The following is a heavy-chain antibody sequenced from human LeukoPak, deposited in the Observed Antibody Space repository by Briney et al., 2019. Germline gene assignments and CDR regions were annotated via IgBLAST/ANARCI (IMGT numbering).Heavy chain of an antibody. CDR1: GFTFSDYY. Sequence: PGGSLRLSCAASGFTFSDYYMSWIRQAPGKGLVWVSYISSSGSTIYYADSVKGRFTISRDNAKNSLCLQMNSLRAEDTAVYYCARDRGPDYYDSSGFTDYWGQGTLVTVSS. CDR2: ISSSGSTI. D-gene: IGHD3-22*01. V-gene: IGHV3-11*01. J-gene: IGHJ4*02. CDR3: ARDRGPDYYDSSGFTDY.